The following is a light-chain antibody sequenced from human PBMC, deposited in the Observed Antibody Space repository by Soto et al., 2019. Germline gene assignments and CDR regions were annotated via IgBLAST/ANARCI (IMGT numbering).Light chain of an antibody. CDR2: DAS. CDR3: QQRSNWPPDT. J-gene: IGKJ2*01. V-gene: IGKV3-11*01. CDR1: QSVSSY. Sequence: EIVLTQSPATLSLSPGDRATLSCRASQSVSSYLAWYQQKPGHAPRLLIYDASNRATGIPARFSGSGSGTDFTLTISSLEPEDFAVYYCQQRSNWPPDTFGQGTKLEIK.